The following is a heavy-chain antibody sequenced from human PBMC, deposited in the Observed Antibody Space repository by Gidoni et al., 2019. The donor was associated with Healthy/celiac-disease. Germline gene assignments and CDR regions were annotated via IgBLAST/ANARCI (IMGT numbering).Heavy chain of an antibody. CDR2: IYYSGST. CDR3: ARVAGLYWYFDL. V-gene: IGHV4-59*01. J-gene: IGHJ2*01. CDR1: GGSISSYY. Sequence: QVQLQESGPGLVKPSETLSLTCTVSGGSISSYYWSWIRQPPGKGLEWIGYIYYSGSTNYNPSLKSRVTISVDTSKNQFSLKLSSVTAADTAVYYCARVAGLYWYFDLWGRGTLVTVSS.